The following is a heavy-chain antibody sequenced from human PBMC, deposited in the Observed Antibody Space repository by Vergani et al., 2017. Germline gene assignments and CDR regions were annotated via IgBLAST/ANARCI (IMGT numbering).Heavy chain of an antibody. D-gene: IGHD5/OR15-5a*01. V-gene: IGHV3-23*01. CDR3: ARRLGPQGWFDP. CDR2: ISGHDHRT. J-gene: IGHJ5*02. Sequence: EVQLLESGGGSVQPGESLRLSCVASGFRFREHGMNWVRQAPGKGLEWVSGISGHDHRTLYADSVKGRFIISRDDSKNTLYLQMSSLRVEDTAVYYCARRLGPQGWFDPWGQGTLVTVSS. CDR1: GFRFREHG.